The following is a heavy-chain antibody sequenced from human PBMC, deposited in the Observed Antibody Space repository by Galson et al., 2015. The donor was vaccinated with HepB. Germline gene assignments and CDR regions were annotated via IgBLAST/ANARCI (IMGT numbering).Heavy chain of an antibody. CDR3: ARYYDSSAFDV. Sequence: QSGAEVKKPGASVKVSCKASGYRFTNYDITWVRQAPGQGLEWMGWISGYNGNTNYAHEVQGRVTMTIDTSTTTAYMELRSLRSDDTARYYCARYYDSSAFDVWGQGTMVAVSS. CDR2: ISGYNGNT. D-gene: IGHD3-16*01. J-gene: IGHJ3*01. CDR1: GYRFTNYD. V-gene: IGHV1-18*01.